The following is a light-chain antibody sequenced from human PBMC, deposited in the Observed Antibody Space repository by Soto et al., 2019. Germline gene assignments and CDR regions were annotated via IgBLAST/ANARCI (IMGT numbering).Light chain of an antibody. Sequence: EIVLTQSPGTLSSSPGERATLSCRASQTVTSNYLAWYQQKPGQAPRLLFFGASIRTTGLPDRFSGGGSGPDFTLTISILEPEDFAVYYCQQYGSSPGTFGQGTKVEV. J-gene: IGKJ1*01. CDR1: QTVTSNY. V-gene: IGKV3-20*01. CDR2: GAS. CDR3: QQYGSSPGT.